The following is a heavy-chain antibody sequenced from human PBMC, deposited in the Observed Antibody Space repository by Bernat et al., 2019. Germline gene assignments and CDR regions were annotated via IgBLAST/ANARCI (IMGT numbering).Heavy chain of an antibody. CDR2: ISYDGRDK. D-gene: IGHD1-1*01. CDR3: ARGLVQLERPHWDYFDY. V-gene: IGHV3-30*03. J-gene: IGHJ4*02. CDR1: GFTFSSYG. Sequence: QVQLVESGGGVVQPGRSLRLSCAASGFTFSSYGMHWVRQAPGKGLEWVAVISYDGRDKYYADSVKGRFTISRDNSRNTLYLQMNSLRAEDTAVYYCARGLVQLERPHWDYFDYWGQGTLVTVSS.